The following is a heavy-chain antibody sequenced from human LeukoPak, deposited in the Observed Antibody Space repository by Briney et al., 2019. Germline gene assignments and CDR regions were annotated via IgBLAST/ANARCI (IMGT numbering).Heavy chain of an antibody. V-gene: IGHV3-48*02. CDR3: ASGGDYGVGVDP. J-gene: IGHJ5*02. D-gene: IGHD4-17*01. CDR1: GFSFSDYS. CDR2: ITSASSSPTI. Sequence: GGSLTLSCAASGFSFSDYSMNWVRQPPGKGLEWVSHITSASSSPTIQYADSVKGQFTISRDNAKNSLYLQMNSLRDEDTVVYYCASGGDYGVGVDPWGQGTLVTVSS.